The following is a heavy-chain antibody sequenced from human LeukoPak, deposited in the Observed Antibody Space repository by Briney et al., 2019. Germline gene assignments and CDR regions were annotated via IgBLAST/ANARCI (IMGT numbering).Heavy chain of an antibody. CDR2: ISSSSSTI. J-gene: IGHJ6*03. CDR1: GFTFSSYS. V-gene: IGHV3-48*01. CDR3: ARDYDANDPYYYYYMDV. D-gene: IGHD1-1*01. Sequence: PGGSLRLSCAASGFTFSSYSMNWVRQAPGKGLEWVSYISSSSSTIYYADSVKGRFTISRDNAKNSLYLQMNSLRAEDTAVYYCARDYDANDPYYYYYMDVWGKGTTVTVSS.